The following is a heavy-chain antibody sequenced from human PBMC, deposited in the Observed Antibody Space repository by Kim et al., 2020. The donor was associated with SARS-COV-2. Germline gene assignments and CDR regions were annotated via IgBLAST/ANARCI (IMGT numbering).Heavy chain of an antibody. CDR3: ARDSREYSSSLGIDY. V-gene: IGHV3-30*07. D-gene: IGHD6-6*01. J-gene: IGHJ4*02. Sequence: DSVKGRFTISRDNSKNTLYLQMNSLRAEDTAVYYCARDSREYSSSLGIDYWGQGTLVTVSS.